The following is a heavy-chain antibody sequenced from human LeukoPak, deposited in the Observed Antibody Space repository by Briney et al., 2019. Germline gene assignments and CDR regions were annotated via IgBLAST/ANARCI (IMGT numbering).Heavy chain of an antibody. V-gene: IGHV1-2*02. Sequence: ASVKVSCKASGFTFTAYDIHWVRQAPGQGLEWMGKINPNSRVTEYTHNFHGRVSTTRDTSISTVYMELARLTSDDTAVYYCAREGGRNLGEYWFDPWGQGTLVTVSS. CDR2: INPNSRVT. CDR3: AREGGRNLGEYWFDP. CDR1: GFTFTAYD. D-gene: IGHD3-16*01. J-gene: IGHJ5*02.